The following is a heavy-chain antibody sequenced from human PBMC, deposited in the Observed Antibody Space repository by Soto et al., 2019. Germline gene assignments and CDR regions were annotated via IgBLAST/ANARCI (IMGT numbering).Heavy chain of an antibody. V-gene: IGHV4-59*01. Sequence: SETLSLTCTVSGFSISSYYWSWIRQPPGKGLEWIGYIYYSGSTNYNPSLKSRVTISVNMSKNQFSLKLRSVTAADTAVYYCARVSRDAYNPRPDYFDYWGQGILVTVSS. CDR2: IYYSGST. CDR1: GFSISSYY. CDR3: ARVSRDAYNPRPDYFDY. D-gene: IGHD1-1*01. J-gene: IGHJ4*02.